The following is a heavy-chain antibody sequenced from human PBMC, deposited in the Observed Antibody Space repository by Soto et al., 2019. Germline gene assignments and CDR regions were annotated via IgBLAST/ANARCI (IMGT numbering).Heavy chain of an antibody. V-gene: IGHV3-7*01. CDR1: GFTFSSYW. CDR2: IKQDGSEK. CDR3: ARGGYSYGYYYYYGMDV. J-gene: IGHJ6*02. D-gene: IGHD5-18*01. Sequence: GGSLRLSCAASGFTFSSYWMSRVRQAPGKGLEWVANIKQDGSEKYYVDSVKGRFTISRDNAKNSLYLQMNSLRAEDTAVYYCARGGYSYGYYYYYGMDVWGQGTTVTVSS.